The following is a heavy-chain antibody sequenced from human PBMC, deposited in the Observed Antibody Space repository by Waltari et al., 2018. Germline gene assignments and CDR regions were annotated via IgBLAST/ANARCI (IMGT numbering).Heavy chain of an antibody. D-gene: IGHD1-26*01. V-gene: IGHV3-66*01. CDR1: GLARRTSF. CDR2: IFSGDTT. J-gene: IGHJ3*02. Sequence: EVQLMESGGGLVQPGGSLRLSCVASGLARRTSFMSWGRQAPGKGLEWVSAIFSGDTTYYTDSVKGRFSTSRDNSKNTLFLQMNSLRAEDTAVYYCARVARGTLYDAFDIWGQGTMVTISS. CDR3: ARVARGTLYDAFDI.